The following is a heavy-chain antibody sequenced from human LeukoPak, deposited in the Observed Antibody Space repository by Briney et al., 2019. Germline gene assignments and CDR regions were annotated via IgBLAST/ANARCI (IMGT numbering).Heavy chain of an antibody. D-gene: IGHD2-2*01. Sequence: SETLSLTCAVYGGSFSGYYWSWIRQPPGKGLEWIGEINHSGSTSYNPSLKSRVTISVDTSKNQFSLKLSSVTAADTAVYYCAREEGSIVVVPAARVADWFDPWGQGTLVTVSS. CDR3: AREEGSIVVVPAARVADWFDP. J-gene: IGHJ5*02. CDR2: INHSGST. V-gene: IGHV4-34*01. CDR1: GGSFSGYY.